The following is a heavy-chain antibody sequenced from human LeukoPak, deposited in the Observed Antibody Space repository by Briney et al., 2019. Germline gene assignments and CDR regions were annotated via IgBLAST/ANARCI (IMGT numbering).Heavy chain of an antibody. CDR3: AKDLVSQRGVGSSEKVDS. V-gene: IGHV3-23*01. CDR1: GFTVSNNY. D-gene: IGHD3-10*01. CDR2: ILGGGDTT. J-gene: IGHJ4*02. Sequence: PGGSLRLSCAASGFTVSNNYMNWVRQAPGKGLEWVSAILGGGDTTSYADSVKGRFTISRDNSKNTLYLQMNSLRAEDTAVYYCAKDLVSQRGVGSSEKVDSWGQGTLVTVSS.